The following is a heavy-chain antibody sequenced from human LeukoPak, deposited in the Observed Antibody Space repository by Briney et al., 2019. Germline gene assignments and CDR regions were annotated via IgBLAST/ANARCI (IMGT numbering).Heavy chain of an antibody. Sequence: SETLSLSCAVYGGSFSGYYWSWIRQPPGKGLEWIGEINHSGSTNYNPSLKSRVTISVDTSKNQFSLKLSSVTAADTAVYYCARGRVYYGSGSYYPLDYWGQGTLVTVSS. D-gene: IGHD3-10*01. CDR3: ARGRVYYGSGSYYPLDY. V-gene: IGHV4-34*01. CDR2: INHSGST. CDR1: GGSFSGYY. J-gene: IGHJ4*02.